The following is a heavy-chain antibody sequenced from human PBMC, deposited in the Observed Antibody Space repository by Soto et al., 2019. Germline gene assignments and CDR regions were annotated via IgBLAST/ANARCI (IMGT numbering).Heavy chain of an antibody. J-gene: IGHJ6*04. CDR2: IIPIFGTA. CDR3: ARGEGHASESNYYYYGIDV. Sequence: QVQLVQSGAGVKKPGSSVKVSCKASGGTFSSYAISWVRQAPGQGLEWMGGIIPIFGTANYALKIQGRFTMTADDATSTSYIELSSLCSEDTAGYYCARGEGHASESNYYYYGIDVRGKGTTVTVSS. CDR1: GGTFSSYA. D-gene: IGHD3-16*01. V-gene: IGHV1-69*01.